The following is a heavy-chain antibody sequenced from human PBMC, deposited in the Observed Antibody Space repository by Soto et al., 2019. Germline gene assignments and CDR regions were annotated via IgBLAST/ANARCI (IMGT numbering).Heavy chain of an antibody. CDR3: VSPHSESSNAFDL. V-gene: IGHV3-30*04. D-gene: IGHD3-10*01. CDR1: GFSFSHYA. Sequence: GGSLRLSCAASGFSFSHYAMHWVRQPPGKGLEWVALISYDGENQYFTDSVRGRFTISRDNSKTAVYLEMNDLRLDDTATYYCVSPHSESSNAFDLWGQGTLVTAPQ. CDR2: ISYDGENQ. J-gene: IGHJ5*02.